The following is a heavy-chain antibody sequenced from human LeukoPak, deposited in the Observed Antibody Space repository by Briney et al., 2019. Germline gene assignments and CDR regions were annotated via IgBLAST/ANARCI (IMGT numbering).Heavy chain of an antibody. V-gene: IGHV5-51*01. D-gene: IGHD2-2*01. CDR3: ARPYCSSTSCPLDDAFDI. CDR1: GYSFTSYW. J-gene: IGHJ3*02. CDR2: IYPGDSDT. Sequence: GESLKISCKGSGYSFTSYWISWVRQMPGKGLEWMGIIYPGDSDTRYSPSFQGQVTISADKSISTAYLQWSSLKASDTAMYYCARPYCSSTSCPLDDAFDIWGQGTMVTVSS.